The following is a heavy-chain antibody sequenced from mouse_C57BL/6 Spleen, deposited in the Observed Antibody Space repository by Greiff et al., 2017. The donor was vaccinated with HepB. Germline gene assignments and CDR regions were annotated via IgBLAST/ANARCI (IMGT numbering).Heavy chain of an antibody. Sequence: EVKLVESEGGLVQPGSSMKLSCTASGFTFSDYYMAWVRQVPEKGLEWVANINYDGSSTYYLDSLKSRFIISRDNAKNILYLQMSSLKSEDTATYYCARDREPFTGNYFDYWGQGTTLTVSS. CDR2: INYDGSST. CDR1: GFTFSDYY. J-gene: IGHJ2*01. V-gene: IGHV5-16*01. CDR3: ARDREPFTGNYFDY.